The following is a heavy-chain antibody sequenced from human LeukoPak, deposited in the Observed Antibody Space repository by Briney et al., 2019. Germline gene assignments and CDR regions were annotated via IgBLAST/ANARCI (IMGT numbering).Heavy chain of an antibody. CDR3: ARVPTVTFFDY. V-gene: IGHV4-38-2*02. Sequence: SETLSLTCTVSGYSISSGYYWGWIRQPPGKRLEWIGSIYHSGSTYYNPSLKSRVTISVDTSKNQFSLRLSSVTAADTAVYYCARVPTVTFFDYWGQGTLVTVPS. CDR2: IYHSGST. D-gene: IGHD4-17*01. J-gene: IGHJ4*02. CDR1: GYSISSGYY.